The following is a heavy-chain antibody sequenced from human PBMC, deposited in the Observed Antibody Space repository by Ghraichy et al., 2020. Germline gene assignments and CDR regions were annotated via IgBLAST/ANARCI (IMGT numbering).Heavy chain of an antibody. CDR3: TRLSYKDDAFDI. J-gene: IGHJ3*02. Sequence: ESLNISCAASGFTFSGSAMHWVRQASGKGLEWVGRIRSKANSYATAYAASVKGRFTISRDDSKNTAYLQMNSLKTEDTAVYYCTRLSYKDDAFDIWGQGTMVTVSS. CDR1: GFTFSGSA. CDR2: IRSKANSYAT. D-gene: IGHD3-10*01. V-gene: IGHV3-73*01.